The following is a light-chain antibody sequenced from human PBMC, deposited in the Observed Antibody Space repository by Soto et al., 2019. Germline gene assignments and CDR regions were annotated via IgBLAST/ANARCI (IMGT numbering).Light chain of an antibody. CDR2: DAS. Sequence: EIVLTQSPATLSLSPGERATLSCRASQSVSSYLAWYQQKHGQAPRLLIYDASNRATGIPPRFSGSGSGTDFTLTISSLEPEDFAVYYCQQRSTWPLTLGGGTKVEIK. V-gene: IGKV3-11*01. CDR1: QSVSSY. CDR3: QQRSTWPLT. J-gene: IGKJ4*01.